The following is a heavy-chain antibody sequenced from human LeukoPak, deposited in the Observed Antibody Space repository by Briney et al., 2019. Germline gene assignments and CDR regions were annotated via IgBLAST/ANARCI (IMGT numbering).Heavy chain of an antibody. Sequence: GGFLRLSCAASEFTVSTNHMSWVRQAPGKGLEWVSVIYSGGSTYYADSVKGRFTISRDNSKNTLYLQMNSLRAEDTAVYYCARGPYDSSGYRFDYWGQGTLVTVSS. D-gene: IGHD3-22*01. CDR1: EFTVSTNH. V-gene: IGHV3-66*01. CDR3: ARGPYDSSGYRFDY. J-gene: IGHJ4*01. CDR2: IYSGGST.